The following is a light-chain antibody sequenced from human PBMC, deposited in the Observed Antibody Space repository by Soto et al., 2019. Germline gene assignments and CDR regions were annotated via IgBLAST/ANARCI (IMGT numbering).Light chain of an antibody. J-gene: IGLJ2*01. CDR1: TGAVITPHY. CDR3: LIYYGGVQV. Sequence: QTVVTQEPSLTVSPGGTVTLTCASSTGAVITPHYPNWFQQKPGQAPRALIYSTSYKHSWTPARFSGSLLGGKAALTVSGVQPEDEAEYFCLIYYGGVQVFGGGTKLTVL. V-gene: IGLV7-43*01. CDR2: STS.